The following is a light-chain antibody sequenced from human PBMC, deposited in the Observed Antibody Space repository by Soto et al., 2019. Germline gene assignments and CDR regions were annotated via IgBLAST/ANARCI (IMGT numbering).Light chain of an antibody. J-gene: IGLJ2*01. CDR1: SSDVGSYNL. Sequence: QSVLTQPASVSGSPGQSITISCTGTSSDVGSYNLVSWYQQHPGKAPKLMIYEGSKRPSGVSNRFSGSKSGNTASLTISGLQAEDESHYYCSSKSSGSTPMLFGGGTKLTVL. CDR3: SSKSSGSTPML. V-gene: IGLV2-14*02. CDR2: EGS.